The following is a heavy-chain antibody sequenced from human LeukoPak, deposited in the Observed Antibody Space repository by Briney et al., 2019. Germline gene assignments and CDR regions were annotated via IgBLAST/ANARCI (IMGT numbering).Heavy chain of an antibody. CDR2: ISGSGGST. J-gene: IGHJ4*02. Sequence: GGSLRLSCAASGFTFSSYAMSWVRQAPGKGLEWVSAISGSGGSTYYADSVKGRFTISRDNSKNTLYLQMDSLRAEATAVYYCAKFGTHLWSHFDYWSQGPLVSVS. V-gene: IGHV3-23*01. D-gene: IGHD3-3*02. CDR3: AKFGTHLWSHFDY. CDR1: GFTFSSYA.